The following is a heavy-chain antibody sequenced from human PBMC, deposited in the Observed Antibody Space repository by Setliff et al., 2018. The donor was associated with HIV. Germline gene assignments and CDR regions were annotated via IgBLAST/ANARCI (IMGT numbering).Heavy chain of an antibody. V-gene: IGHV4-61*09. CDR2: IYTSGSA. CDR3: ARVAGRGYSGYDEGGEDFDY. D-gene: IGHD5-12*01. Sequence: SETLSLTCTVSGGSISSGSYYWSWIRQPAGKGLEWIGHIYTSGSANYNPPLKSRVTISVDTSKNQFSLKLSSVTAADTVVYYCARVAGRGYSGYDEGGEDFDYWGQGTLVTVSS. CDR1: GGSISSGSYY. J-gene: IGHJ4*02.